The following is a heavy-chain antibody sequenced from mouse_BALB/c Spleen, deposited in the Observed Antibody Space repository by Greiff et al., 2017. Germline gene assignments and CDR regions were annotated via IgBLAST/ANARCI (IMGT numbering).Heavy chain of an antibody. CDR2: IWAGGST. CDR3: ARWDYGNYRGFAY. Sequence: QVQLKESGPGLVAPSQSLSISCTVSGFSLTSYGVHWVRQPPGKGLEWLGVIWAGGSTNYNSALMSRLSISKDNSKSQVFLKMNSLQTDDTAMYYCARWDYGNYRGFAYWGQGTLVTVSA. V-gene: IGHV2-9*02. D-gene: IGHD2-1*01. CDR1: GFSLTSYG. J-gene: IGHJ3*01.